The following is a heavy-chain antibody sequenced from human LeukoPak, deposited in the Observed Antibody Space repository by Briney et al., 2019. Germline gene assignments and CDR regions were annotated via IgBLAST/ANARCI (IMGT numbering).Heavy chain of an antibody. Sequence: PSETLSLTCTVSGGSISSGSYYWSWIRQPAGKGLEWIGRIYTSGSTNYNPSLKSRVTISVDTSKNQFSLKLSSVTAADTAVYYCARWALSHCSSTSCYGFDYWGQGTLVTVSS. J-gene: IGHJ4*02. D-gene: IGHD2-2*01. CDR2: IYTSGST. CDR1: GGSISSGSYY. V-gene: IGHV4-61*02. CDR3: ARWALSHCSSTSCYGFDY.